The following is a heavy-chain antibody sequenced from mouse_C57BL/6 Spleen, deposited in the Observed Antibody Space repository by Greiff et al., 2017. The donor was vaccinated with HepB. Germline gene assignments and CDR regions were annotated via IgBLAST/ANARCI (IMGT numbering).Heavy chain of an antibody. J-gene: IGHJ2*01. D-gene: IGHD1-1*01. Sequence: QVQLQQPGAELVMPGASVKLSCKASGYTFTSYWMHWVKQTPGQGLEWIGEIDPSDSYTNYNQKFKGKSKLTVDKSSSTAYMQLSSLTSEDSAVYYCARAGNYGFFDYWGQGTTLTVSS. CDR3: ARAGNYGFFDY. CDR1: GYTFTSYW. V-gene: IGHV1-69*01. CDR2: IDPSDSYT.